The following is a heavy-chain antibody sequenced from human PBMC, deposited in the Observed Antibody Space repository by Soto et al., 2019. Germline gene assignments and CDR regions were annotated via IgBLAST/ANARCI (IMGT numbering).Heavy chain of an antibody. J-gene: IGHJ3*02. CDR3: ARHPGRWCGELYETDDAFDI. V-gene: IGHV5-51*01. CDR2: IYPGDSDT. CDR1: GYRYTHNF. Sequence: PGESQNLSCTVSGYRYTHNFMCCVRPLPGKGLEWMGIIYPGDSDTRYSPSFQGQVTISADKSISTAYLQWSSLKASDTAMYYCARHPGRWCGELYETDDAFDIRGQGTMVSVS. D-gene: IGHD3-10*01.